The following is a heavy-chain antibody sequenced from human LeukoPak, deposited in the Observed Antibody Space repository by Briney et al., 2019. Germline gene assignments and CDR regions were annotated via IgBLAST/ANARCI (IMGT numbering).Heavy chain of an antibody. CDR2: ISGSGGST. CDR3: ARGVGGADY. D-gene: IGHD2-21*01. Sequence: PGGSLRLSCAASGFTFSSYAMSWVRQAPGKGLEWVSAISGSGGSTYYADSVKGRFTISRDNAKNSLYLQMSSLRAEDTAVYYCARGVGGADYWGQGTLVTVSS. V-gene: IGHV3-23*01. CDR1: GFTFSSYA. J-gene: IGHJ4*02.